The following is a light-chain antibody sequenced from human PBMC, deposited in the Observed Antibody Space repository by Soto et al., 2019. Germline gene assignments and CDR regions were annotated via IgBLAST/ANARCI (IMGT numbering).Light chain of an antibody. V-gene: IGKV3-11*01. J-gene: IGKJ1*01. CDR1: QSVSSY. CDR2: DAS. CDR3: QQRNKWPLT. Sequence: EIVLTPSPVTLSLFPGERATLSCRASQSVSSYLAWYQQKPGQAPRLLIYDASNRATGIPARFSGSGSGTDFTLTISSLEPEDFAVYYCQQRNKWPLTFGQGTKVDIK.